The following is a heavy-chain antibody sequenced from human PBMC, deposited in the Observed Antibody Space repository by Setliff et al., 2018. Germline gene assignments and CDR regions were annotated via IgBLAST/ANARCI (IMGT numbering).Heavy chain of an antibody. CDR1: RDSFTNYW. D-gene: IGHD2-2*01. J-gene: IGHJ5*02. CDR3: AQKHQRASWAFDP. CDR2: IFPADADT. Sequence: GESLKISCKESRDSFTNYWIIWVRQVPGKGLEWMGMIFPADADTRYNPSFKGQVTMSLDRSITTAYLRWDSLKASDTAIYYCAQKHQRASWAFDPWGRGTLVTVSS. V-gene: IGHV5-51*01.